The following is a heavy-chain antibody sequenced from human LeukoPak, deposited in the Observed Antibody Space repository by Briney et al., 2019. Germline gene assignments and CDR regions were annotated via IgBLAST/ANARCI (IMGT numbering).Heavy chain of an antibody. V-gene: IGHV3-7*01. D-gene: IGHD2-21*01. CDR1: GFMFSDYW. Sequence: TGGSLRLSCAASGFMFSDYWMSWVRQAPGKGLEWVANIKEDGSEKSYVDSVKGRFTISRDNAKNSMYLHMNSLRAEDTAIYYCARLSLWLEYHYYYYMDVWGKGTTVTVSS. CDR3: ARLSLWLEYHYYYYMDV. J-gene: IGHJ6*03. CDR2: IKEDGSEK.